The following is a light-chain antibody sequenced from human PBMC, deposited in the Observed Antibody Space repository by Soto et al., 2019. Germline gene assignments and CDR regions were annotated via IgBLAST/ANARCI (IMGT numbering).Light chain of an antibody. CDR1: QSIGSW. V-gene: IGKV1-5*03. J-gene: IGKJ1*01. Sequence: QTKTTQSASVGDRVTITCRASQSIGSWLAWYQQKPQKAPRLLIYKASTLESGVPSRFRGGGLGTDFSLSISSLQSEDCANYRCQEYTNYPETFAHGTKLDIK. CDR2: KAS. CDR3: QEYTNYPET.